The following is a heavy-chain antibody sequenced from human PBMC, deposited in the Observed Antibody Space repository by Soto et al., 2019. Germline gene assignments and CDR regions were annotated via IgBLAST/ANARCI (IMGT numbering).Heavy chain of an antibody. CDR2: IHRDGTT. CDR3: ARGPPVGGDF. Sequence: DEQVVESGGGLVQPGGSLRLSCAASGFTVSSNFMSWVRQAPGKGLEWVAVIHRDGTTYYAESVKGRVTISRHNSKNTLYFQMNSLRPDDTAVYYCARGPPVGGDFWGQGTLVTVSS. D-gene: IGHD3-16*01. CDR1: GFTVSSNF. V-gene: IGHV3-53*04. J-gene: IGHJ4*02.